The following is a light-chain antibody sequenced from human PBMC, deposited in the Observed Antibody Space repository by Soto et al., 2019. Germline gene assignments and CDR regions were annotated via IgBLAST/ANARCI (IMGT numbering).Light chain of an antibody. CDR3: LQAYNYPRT. V-gene: IGKV1-6*01. J-gene: IGKJ1*01. CDR1: QDIGKD. CDR2: EAS. Sequence: AIQMTQSPSSLSASVGDTVTFTCRASQDIGKDLGWYQQKPGEAPVLLIYEASTAQSGVPSRFTGTGFGTEFTLTISSLQPEDFATYCCLQAYNYPRTFGLGTRVEIK.